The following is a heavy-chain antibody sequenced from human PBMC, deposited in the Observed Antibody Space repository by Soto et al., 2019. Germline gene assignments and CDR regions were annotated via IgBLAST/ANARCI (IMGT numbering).Heavy chain of an antibody. V-gene: IGHV4-30-2*06. CDR3: ARGGGYDSLDY. Sequence: QLQLQESGSGLVKTSETLSLTCTVSGASISYGGFSWSWIRQSPGKGLEWIGYISHLESTYFHPSFKSRLTMSIDRTRNPFSLKLSSVTAADMAAYYCARGGGYDSLDYWGQGVLVPVSS. CDR2: ISHLEST. D-gene: IGHD5-12*01. J-gene: IGHJ4*02. CDR1: GASISYGGFS.